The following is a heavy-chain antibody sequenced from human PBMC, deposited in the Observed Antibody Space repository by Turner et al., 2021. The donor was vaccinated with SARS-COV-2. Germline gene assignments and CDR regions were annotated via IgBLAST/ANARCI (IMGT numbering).Heavy chain of an antibody. CDR3: ARDSTYCTNGVCYTSYYGMDV. D-gene: IGHD2-8*01. V-gene: IGHV3-30*04. Sequence: QVQLVESGGGVVQPGRSLRLSCAASGFTFLSYAMHWVRQAPGKGLEWVAVISYDGSNKYYADSVKGRFTLSRDNSKNTLYLQMNSLRAEDTAVYYCARDSTYCTNGVCYTSYYGMDVWGQGTTVTVSS. CDR2: ISYDGSNK. CDR1: GFTFLSYA. J-gene: IGHJ6*02.